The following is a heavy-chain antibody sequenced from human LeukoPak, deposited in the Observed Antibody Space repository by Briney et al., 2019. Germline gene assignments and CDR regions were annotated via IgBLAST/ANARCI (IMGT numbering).Heavy chain of an antibody. Sequence: SETLSLTCTVSGGSITSGDYYWSWIRQHPGKGLERIGYIYYSGTTYYNPSLKGRVTISVDTSKKQFSLKLSSVTAADTALYYCARSSYYGSGTTSFDPWGQGTLVTVSS. CDR3: ARSSYYGSGTTSFDP. CDR1: GGSITSGDYY. CDR2: IYYSGTT. D-gene: IGHD3-10*01. V-gene: IGHV4-31*03. J-gene: IGHJ5*02.